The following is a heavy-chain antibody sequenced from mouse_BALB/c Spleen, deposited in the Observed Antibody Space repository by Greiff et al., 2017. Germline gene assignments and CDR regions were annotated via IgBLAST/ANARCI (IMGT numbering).Heavy chain of an antibody. CDR3: ARLLRSYAMDY. V-gene: IGHV5-9*03. CDR2: ISSGGGNT. CDR1: GFTFSSYT. J-gene: IGHJ4*01. Sequence: DVKLVESGGGLVKPGGSLKLSCAASGFTFSSYTMSWVRQTPEKRLEWVATISSGGGNTYYPYSVKGRFTISRDNAKNNLYLQMSSLRSEDTALYYCARLLRSYAMDYWGQGTSVTVSS. D-gene: IGHD1-1*01.